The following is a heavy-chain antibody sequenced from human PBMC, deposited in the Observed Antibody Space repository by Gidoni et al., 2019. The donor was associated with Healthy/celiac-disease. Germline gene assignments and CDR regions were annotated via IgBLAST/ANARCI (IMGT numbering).Heavy chain of an antibody. Sequence: VQLVESGGGLVQPGGSLRLSCAASGFPFSSYAMSWVRQAPGKGLEWVSAMSGSGGSTYYADSVKGRFTISRDNSKNTRYLQMNSLRAEDTAVYYCAKVVELWLGMGEDYWGQGTLVTVSS. J-gene: IGHJ4*02. V-gene: IGHV3-23*04. CDR3: AKVVELWLGMGEDY. CDR1: GFPFSSYA. D-gene: IGHD3-10*01. CDR2: MSGSGGST.